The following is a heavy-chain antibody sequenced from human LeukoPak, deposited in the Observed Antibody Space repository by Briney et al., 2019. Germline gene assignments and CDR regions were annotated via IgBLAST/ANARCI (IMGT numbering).Heavy chain of an antibody. Sequence: SETLSLTCTVSGGSISSSSYCWGWVRQPPGKGLEWIGSIYSSGSTYYNPSLKSRVTISVDTSKNQFSLKLNSVTAADTAVYYCARRSSSGPRPFDCWGQGTLVTVSS. CDR3: ARRSSSGPRPFDC. D-gene: IGHD3-22*01. V-gene: IGHV4-39*01. CDR2: IYSSGST. CDR1: GGSISSSSYC. J-gene: IGHJ4*02.